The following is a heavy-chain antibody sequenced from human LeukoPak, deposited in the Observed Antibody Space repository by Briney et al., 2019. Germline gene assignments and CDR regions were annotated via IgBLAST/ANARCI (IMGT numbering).Heavy chain of an antibody. J-gene: IGHJ5*02. D-gene: IGHD1/OR15-1a*01. CDR3: ARDPRNKGFDP. CDR2: INGDGSNT. V-gene: IGHV3-74*01. Sequence: PGGSLRLSCAASGFTLSYYWMHWVRQGPGKGLVWVSTINGDGSNTNYADSVKGRFTISRDNAKNTLYLEMNSLRVEDTAVYYCARDPRNKGFDPWGQGTLVTVSS. CDR1: GFTLSYYW.